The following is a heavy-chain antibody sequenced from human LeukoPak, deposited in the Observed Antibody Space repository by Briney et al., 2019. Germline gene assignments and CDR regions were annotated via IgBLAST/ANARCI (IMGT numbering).Heavy chain of an antibody. D-gene: IGHD1-26*01. J-gene: IGHJ6*03. CDR3: ARGKGARGYYMDV. CDR2: IYTSGST. V-gene: IGHV4-61*02. Sequence: PSETLSLTCTVSGGSISSGSYYWSWIRQPAGKGLEWIGRIYTSGSTNYNPSLKSRVTISVDTSKNQFSLKLSSVTAADTAVYYCARGKGARGYYMDVWGKGTTVTVSS. CDR1: GGSISSGSYY.